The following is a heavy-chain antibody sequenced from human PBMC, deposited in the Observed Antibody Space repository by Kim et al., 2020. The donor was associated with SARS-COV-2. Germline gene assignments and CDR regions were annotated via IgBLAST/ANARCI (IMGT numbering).Heavy chain of an antibody. CDR2: ISAYNGNT. V-gene: IGHV1-18*01. CDR3: ASSRYFDWRHVAPTD. CDR1: GYTFTSYG. J-gene: IGHJ4*02. D-gene: IGHD3-9*01. Sequence: ASVKVSCKASGYTFTSYGISWVRQAPGQGLEWMGWISAYNGNTNYAQKLQGRVTMTTDTSTSTAYMELRSLRSDDTAVYYCASSRYFDWRHVAPTDWGQGTLVTVSS.